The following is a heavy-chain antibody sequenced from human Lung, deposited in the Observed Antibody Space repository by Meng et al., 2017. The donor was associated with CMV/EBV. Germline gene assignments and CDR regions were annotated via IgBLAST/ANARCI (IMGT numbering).Heavy chain of an antibody. Sequence: YMFTEHYIHWVRQAPGQGVEWLGWINPASGGTEFARKFQGRVTITRDTSIDTTYMEVSGLTADDTAVYYCARVPKDDFWSAYNSIDYWGQGTLVTVSS. D-gene: IGHD3-3*01. CDR2: INPASGGT. CDR3: ARVPKDDFWSAYNSIDY. V-gene: IGHV1-2*02. J-gene: IGHJ4*02. CDR1: YMFTEHY.